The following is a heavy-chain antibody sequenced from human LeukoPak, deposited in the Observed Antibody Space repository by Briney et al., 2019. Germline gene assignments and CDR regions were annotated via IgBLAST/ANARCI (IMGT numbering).Heavy chain of an antibody. CDR1: GFTFSSYW. V-gene: IGHV3-7*01. CDR3: ARDEGLRAARRGH. Sequence: PGGSLRLSCAASGFTFSSYWMSWVRQAPGKGLEWVANIKQDGSEKYYVDSVKGRFTISRDNAKNSLYLQMNSLRAEDTAVYYCARDEGLRAARRGHWGQGTLVTVSS. D-gene: IGHD6-6*01. CDR2: IKQDGSEK. J-gene: IGHJ4*02.